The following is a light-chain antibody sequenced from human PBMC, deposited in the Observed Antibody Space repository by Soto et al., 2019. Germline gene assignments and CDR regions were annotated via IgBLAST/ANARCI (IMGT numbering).Light chain of an antibody. CDR1: QSVSSNY. J-gene: IGKJ1*01. CDR2: IAS. V-gene: IGKV3-20*01. CDR3: PQYGSSPCT. Sequence: IVLTQSPGTLSLSPGERTTLPCMASQSVSSNYVAWYQQKTGQTPRLLIYIASSRAPGIPDRVRGSGSGTPFSLTIGRVEPEDFAVYYCPQYGSSPCTFGQGTKVEIK.